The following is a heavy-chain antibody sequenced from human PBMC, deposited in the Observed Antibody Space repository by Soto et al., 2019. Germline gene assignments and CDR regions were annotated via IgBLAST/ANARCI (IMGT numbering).Heavy chain of an antibody. J-gene: IGHJ5*02. CDR1: GYTFTGYY. D-gene: IGHD3-3*01. Sequence: ASVKVSCKASGYTFTGYYMHWVRQAPGQGLEWMGWINPNSGGTNYAQKLQGRVTMTTDTSTSTAYMELRSLRSDDTAVYYCARSYYDFWSGYYYWAIWFDPWGQGTLVTVSS. V-gene: IGHV1-2*02. CDR2: INPNSGGT. CDR3: ARSYYDFWSGYYYWAIWFDP.